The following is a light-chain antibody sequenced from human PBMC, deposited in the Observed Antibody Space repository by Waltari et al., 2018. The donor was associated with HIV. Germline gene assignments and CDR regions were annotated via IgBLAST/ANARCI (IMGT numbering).Light chain of an antibody. CDR2: AAS. CDR1: QGISSW. CDR3: QQSYSTPQT. V-gene: IGKV1-12*01. Sequence: DIQMTQSPSSVSASVGDRVTITCRASQGISSWLALYQQKPGKAPKLLIYAASSLQSGVPSRFSGSGSGTDFTLTISSLQPEDFATYHCQQSYSTPQTFGQGTKVDIK. J-gene: IGKJ1*01.